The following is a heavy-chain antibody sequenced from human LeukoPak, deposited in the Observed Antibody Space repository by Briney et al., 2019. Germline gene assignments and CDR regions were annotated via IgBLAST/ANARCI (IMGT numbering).Heavy chain of an antibody. J-gene: IGHJ4*02. V-gene: IGHV3-30-3*02. CDR1: GFTFSSYA. Sequence: GGSLRLSCAASGFTFSSYAMHWVRQAPGKGLEWVAVISYDGSNKYYADSVKGRFTISRDNSKNTLYLQMNSLRAEDTAVYYCAKSLKSGPYFDYWGQGTLVTVSS. D-gene: IGHD3-16*02. CDR2: ISYDGSNK. CDR3: AKSLKSGPYFDY.